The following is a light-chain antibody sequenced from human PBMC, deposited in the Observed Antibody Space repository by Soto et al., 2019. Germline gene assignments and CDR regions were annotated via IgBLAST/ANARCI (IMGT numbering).Light chain of an antibody. V-gene: IGLV2-14*01. CDR1: SSDVGGYNY. Sequence: QSALTQPASVSGSPGQSITISCTGTSSDVGGYNYVSWYQQHPGKAPKLMIYEVSNRPSGVSNRFSGSKSGNTASLTIPGLQAEDEADYYCSSYTSSSTLVLFGGGTKLTVL. J-gene: IGLJ2*01. CDR2: EVS. CDR3: SSYTSSSTLVL.